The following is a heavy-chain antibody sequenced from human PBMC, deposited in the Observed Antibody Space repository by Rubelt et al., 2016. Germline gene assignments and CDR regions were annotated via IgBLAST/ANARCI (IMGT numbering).Heavy chain of an antibody. CDR3: ARDRAGSSSWYPVFGAFDI. V-gene: IGHV3-33*01. Sequence: QVQLVESGGGVVQPGRSLRLSCAASGFTFSSYGMHWVRQAPGKGLEWVAVIWYDGSNKYYADSVKGQFTISRDTSKNTRYLQMTSLRAEDTAVYYCARDRAGSSSWYPVFGAFDIWGQGTMVTVSS. CDR2: IWYDGSNK. CDR1: GFTFSSYG. D-gene: IGHD6-13*01. J-gene: IGHJ3*02.